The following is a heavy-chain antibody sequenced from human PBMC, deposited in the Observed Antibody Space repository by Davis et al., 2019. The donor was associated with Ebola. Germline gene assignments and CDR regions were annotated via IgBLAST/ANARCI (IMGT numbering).Heavy chain of an antibody. CDR1: GSNYDIAW. V-gene: IGHV3-33*08. D-gene: IGHD5-18*01. CDR3: ARGLWGDTDY. Sequence: PGGSLRLSCVVSGSNYDIAWVSWVRQAPGKGLEWVAVIWYDGSNKYYADSVKGRFTISRDISKNTLYLQMNSLRAEDTAVYYCARGLWGDTDYWGQGTLVTVSS. CDR2: IWYDGSNK. J-gene: IGHJ4*02.